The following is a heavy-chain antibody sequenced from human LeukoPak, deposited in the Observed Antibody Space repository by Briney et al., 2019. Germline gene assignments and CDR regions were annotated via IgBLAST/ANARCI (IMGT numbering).Heavy chain of an antibody. CDR2: ISGRGQST. J-gene: IGHJ3*02. CDR3: ARTLSYYYDSSGYRGAFDI. CDR1: GFSFTDYA. V-gene: IGHV3-23*01. Sequence: GGSLRLSCTASGFSFTDYAMNWVRQAPGKGLEWVSAISGRGQSTYYADSVKGRFIISRDNSNNTLFLQMSSLRVEDTALYYCARTLSYYYDSSGYRGAFDIWGQGTMVTVSS. D-gene: IGHD3-22*01.